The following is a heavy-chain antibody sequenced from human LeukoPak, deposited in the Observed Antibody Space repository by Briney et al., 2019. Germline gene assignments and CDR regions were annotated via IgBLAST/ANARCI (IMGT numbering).Heavy chain of an antibody. J-gene: IGHJ5*02. CDR1: VDSVFRNSAA. V-gene: IGHV6-1*01. D-gene: IGHD6-6*01. Sequence: SQTLSLTCAISVDSVFRNSAAWHWTRQSPSRALEWLGRTCYRSKWYNDYAVSVKSRLTINPDTTKNQFSLQLNSVTPEDTAVYYCARMSIAARHDWFDPWGQGTLVTVSS. CDR3: ARMSIAARHDWFDP. CDR2: TCYRSKWYN.